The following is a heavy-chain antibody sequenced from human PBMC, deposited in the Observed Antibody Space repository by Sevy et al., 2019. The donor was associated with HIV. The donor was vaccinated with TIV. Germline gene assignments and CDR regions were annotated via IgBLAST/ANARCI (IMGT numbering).Heavy chain of an antibody. D-gene: IGHD6-19*01. J-gene: IGHJ5*02. Sequence: ASVKASCKASGYNFYIHWVRQAPGQGLEWMGRVTPNSGATTYAKRFQGRVAMTMDTSISTAYMELSGLKSDDTAIYYCAGQSLGWYNWFDPWGQGTLVTVSS. CDR2: VTPNSGAT. CDR1: GYNFY. V-gene: IGHV1-2*06. CDR3: AGQSLGWYNWFDP.